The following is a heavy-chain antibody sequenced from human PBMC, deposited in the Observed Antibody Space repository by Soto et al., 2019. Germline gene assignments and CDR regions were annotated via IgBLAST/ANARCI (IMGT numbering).Heavy chain of an antibody. D-gene: IGHD3-3*01. CDR3: ARDLYINDFWSGSHP. CDR2: ISSSSSTI. Sequence: GGSLRLSCAASGFTFSSYSMNWARQAPGKGLEWVSYISSSSSTIYYADSVKGRFTISRDNAKNSLYLQMNSLRDEDTAVYYCARDLYINDFWSGSHPWGQGTLVTVSS. J-gene: IGHJ5*02. CDR1: GFTFSSYS. V-gene: IGHV3-48*02.